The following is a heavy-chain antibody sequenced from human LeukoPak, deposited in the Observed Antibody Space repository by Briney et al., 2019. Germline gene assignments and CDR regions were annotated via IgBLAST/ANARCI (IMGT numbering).Heavy chain of an antibody. CDR3: ARGGDGYNFAYYFDY. CDR2: IYYSGST. CDR1: GGSISSSSYY. J-gene: IGHJ4*02. V-gene: IGHV4-39*07. D-gene: IGHD5-24*01. Sequence: SETLSLTCTVSGGSISSSSYYWGWIRQPPGKGLEWIGSIYYSGSTYYNPSLKSRVTISVDTSKNQFSLKLSSVTAADTAVYYCARGGDGYNFAYYFDYWGQGTLVTVSS.